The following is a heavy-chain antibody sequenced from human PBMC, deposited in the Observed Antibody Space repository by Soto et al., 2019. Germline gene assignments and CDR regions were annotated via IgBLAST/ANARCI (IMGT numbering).Heavy chain of an antibody. D-gene: IGHD5-12*01. Sequence: QIPSLPCNVCLGSLGRIGYYWSWIRQHPAKGLEWVGYISNSGSTYNNPSLKSRVAMSIDTSKNHVSLTLTSLTAADTAGYYCATSVQMATIPDRWGQGTLVTCSA. CDR1: LGSLGRIGYY. J-gene: IGHJ5*02. CDR3: ATSVQMATIPDR. CDR2: ISNSGST. V-gene: IGHV4-31*03.